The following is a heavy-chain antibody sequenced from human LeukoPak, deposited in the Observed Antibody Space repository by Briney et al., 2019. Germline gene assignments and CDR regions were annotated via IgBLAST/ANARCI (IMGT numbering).Heavy chain of an antibody. CDR2: INPGDSDT. V-gene: IGHV5-51*01. CDR3: ARDGGYSYGSKWFHP. J-gene: IGHJ5*02. D-gene: IGHD5-18*01. Sequence: GESLKISCKGSGYSFTSYWIGWVRQMPGKGLEWMGIINPGDSDTRYSPSFQGQVTISADKSISTAYLQWSSLKASDAAMYYCARDGGYSYGSKWFHPWGQGTLVTVSS. CDR1: GYSFTSYW.